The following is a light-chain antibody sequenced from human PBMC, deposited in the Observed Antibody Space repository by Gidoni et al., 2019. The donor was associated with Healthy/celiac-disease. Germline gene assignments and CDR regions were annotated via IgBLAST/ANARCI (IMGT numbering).Light chain of an antibody. CDR3: MQALQTPLT. V-gene: IGKV2-28*01. J-gene: IGKJ4*01. CDR1: QGLLHSNGYNY. CDR2: LGS. Sequence: DIVLTQSPPSPPVTPGEPAFISCRASQGLLHSNGYNYLDWYLQKPGQYQQLLIYLGSNRASGVPDRFSGSGSGTDFTLTISRVGAEDEGVYYCMQALQTPLTFGGGTKVEIK.